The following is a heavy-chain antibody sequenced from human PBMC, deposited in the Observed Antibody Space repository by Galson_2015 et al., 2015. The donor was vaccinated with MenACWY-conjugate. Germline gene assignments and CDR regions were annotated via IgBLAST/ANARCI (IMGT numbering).Heavy chain of an antibody. CDR1: GFTFSDYY. D-gene: IGHD6-19*01. CDR2: ISSSSSYT. CDR3: ARAVSAYSSGRYGYYFDY. J-gene: IGHJ4*02. V-gene: IGHV3-11*05. Sequence: SLRLSCAASGFTFSDYYMSWIRQAPGKGLEWVSYISSSSSYTNYADSVKGRFTISRDNAKNSLYLQMNSLRAEDTAVYYCARAVSAYSSGRYGYYFDYWGQGALVTVSS.